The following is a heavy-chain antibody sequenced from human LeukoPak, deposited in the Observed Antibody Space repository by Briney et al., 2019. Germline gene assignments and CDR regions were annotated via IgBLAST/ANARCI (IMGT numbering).Heavy chain of an antibody. Sequence: KPSETLSLTCTVSGGSISSSSYYWGWIRQPPGKGLEWIGEINHSGSTNYNPSLKTRVTRSVDTSKNQFSLKLSSVTAADTAVYYCARGITMVRGAVYYYMDVWGKGTTVTVSS. V-gene: IGHV4-39*07. J-gene: IGHJ6*03. CDR2: INHSGST. CDR1: GGSISSSSYY. CDR3: ARGITMVRGAVYYYMDV. D-gene: IGHD3-10*01.